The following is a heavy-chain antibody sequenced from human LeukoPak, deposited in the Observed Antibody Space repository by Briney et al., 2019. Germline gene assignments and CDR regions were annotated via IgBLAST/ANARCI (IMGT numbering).Heavy chain of an antibody. CDR3: ARMTYYYDSSAYFYLQSGAFDI. D-gene: IGHD3-22*01. J-gene: IGHJ3*02. V-gene: IGHV4-38-2*02. CDR1: GYSISSGYY. Sequence: SETLSLTCTVSGYSISSGYYWGWVRQPPGKGLEWIGSIYHSGSTYYKPSLKSRVTISVDTSKNEFSLRLSSVTAADTALYYCARMTYYYDSSAYFYLQSGAFDIWGQGTVVTVSP. CDR2: IYHSGST.